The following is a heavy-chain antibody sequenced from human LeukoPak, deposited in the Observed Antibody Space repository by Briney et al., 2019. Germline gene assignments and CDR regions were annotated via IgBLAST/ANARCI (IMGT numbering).Heavy chain of an antibody. D-gene: IGHD4-23*01. Sequence: ASVKVSCKASGGTFSSYAISWVRQAPGQGLEWMGRIIPILGIANYAQKFQGRVTITADKSTSTAYMELSSLRSEDTAVYYCARSFYGGNFHGFDPWGQGTLVIVSS. J-gene: IGHJ5*02. CDR1: GGTFSSYA. CDR2: IIPILGIA. V-gene: IGHV1-69*04. CDR3: ARSFYGGNFHGFDP.